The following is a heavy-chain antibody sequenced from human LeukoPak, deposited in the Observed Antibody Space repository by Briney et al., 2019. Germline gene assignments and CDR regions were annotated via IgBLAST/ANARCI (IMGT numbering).Heavy chain of an antibody. CDR3: ATLSDFWSGQRQGHAFDI. CDR2: INAGNGNT. V-gene: IGHV1-3*01. J-gene: IGHJ3*02. D-gene: IGHD3-3*01. CDR1: GYTFTNYA. Sequence: RASVKVSCKASGYTFTNYAIYWVRQAPGQGLEWMGRINAGNGNTKYSQKFQGRVTITRDTSASTAYMELSSLRSEDTAVYYCATLSDFWSGQRQGHAFDIWGQGTMVTVSS.